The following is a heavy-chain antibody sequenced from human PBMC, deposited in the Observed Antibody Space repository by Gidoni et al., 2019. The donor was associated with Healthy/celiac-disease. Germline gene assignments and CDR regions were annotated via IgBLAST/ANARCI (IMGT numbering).Heavy chain of an antibody. D-gene: IGHD1-26*01. CDR2: ISSGGSYI. V-gene: IGHV3-21*01. Sequence: EVQLVESGGGLVKPGGSLRLSCAASGFTFSNYSMNWVRQAPGKGLEWVSIISSGGSYIYYADSVKGRFTISRDNANNSLFLQMNSLRAEDTAVYYCARDALPGAKSLNWFDPWGQGTLVTVSS. CDR3: ARDALPGAKSLNWFDP. J-gene: IGHJ5*02. CDR1: GFTFSNYS.